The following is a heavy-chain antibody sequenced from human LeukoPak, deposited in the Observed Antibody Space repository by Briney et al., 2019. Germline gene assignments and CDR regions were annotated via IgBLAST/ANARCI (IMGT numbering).Heavy chain of an antibody. CDR2: ISGSGGTT. D-gene: IGHD6-13*01. CDR3: AKDKGSGSSWSYFDY. J-gene: IGHJ4*02. Sequence: GGSLRLSCVPSGFTFSSFAMTWVRQAPGKGLEWVSSISGSGGTTYYADSIKGRFTISRDSSKNMLYLQMNRLRAEDTAVYYCAKDKGSGSSWSYFDYWGQGTLVTVSS. CDR1: GFTFSSFA. V-gene: IGHV3-23*01.